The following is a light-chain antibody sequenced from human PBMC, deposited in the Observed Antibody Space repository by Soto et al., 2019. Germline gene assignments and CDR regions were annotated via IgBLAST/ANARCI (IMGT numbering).Light chain of an antibody. V-gene: IGKV3-20*01. CDR2: GAS. J-gene: IGKJ1*01. CDR1: QSVSSNS. Sequence: EIVLTQSPGTVSLSPGERATLSCRASQSVSSNSVAWFQQRSGQAPRLLIFGASSRATGIPDRFSGSVSGTDFTLTISGLEPEDFAVYFCQQYGRSPWTFGQGTKVDFK. CDR3: QQYGRSPWT.